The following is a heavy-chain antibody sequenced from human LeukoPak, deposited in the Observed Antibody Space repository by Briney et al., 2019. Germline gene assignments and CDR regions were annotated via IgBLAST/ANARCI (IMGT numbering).Heavy chain of an antibody. V-gene: IGHV3-49*04. J-gene: IGHJ4*02. D-gene: IGHD4-17*01. CDR2: IRSKAYGGTT. Sequence: GGSLRLFCTASGFTFGDYAMGWVRQAPGKGREWVGFIRSKAYGGTTEYAASVKGRFTISRDDSKSIAYLQMNSLKTEDTAVYYCTRGDYGDYGAFDYWGQGTLVTVSS. CDR1: GFTFGDYA. CDR3: TRGDYGDYGAFDY.